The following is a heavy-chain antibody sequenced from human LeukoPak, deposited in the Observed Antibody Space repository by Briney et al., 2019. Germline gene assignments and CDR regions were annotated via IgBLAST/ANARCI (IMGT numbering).Heavy chain of an antibody. J-gene: IGHJ4*02. CDR3: ASGGMATPFDY. Sequence: SVKVSCKASGGTFSSYAISWVRQAPGQGLEWMGGIIPIFGTANYAQKFQGRVTITADESTSTAYMELSSLRSENTAVYYCASGGMATPFDYWGQGTLVTVSS. CDR1: GGTFSSYA. D-gene: IGHD5-24*01. V-gene: IGHV1-69*01. CDR2: IIPIFGTA.